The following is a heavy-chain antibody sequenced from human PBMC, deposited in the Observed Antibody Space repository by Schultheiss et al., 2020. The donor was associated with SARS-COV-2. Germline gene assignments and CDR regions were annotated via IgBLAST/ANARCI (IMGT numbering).Heavy chain of an antibody. CDR3: ARAATMVRFEDWFDP. J-gene: IGHJ5*02. CDR2: IYTSGST. V-gene: IGHV4-4*07. CDR1: GGSISSYY. D-gene: IGHD3-10*01. Sequence: SETLSLTCTVSGGSISSYYWSWIRQPAGMGLEWIGRIYTSGSTNYNPSLKSRVTMSVDTSKNQFSLKLSSVTAADTAVYYCARAATMVRFEDWFDPWGQGTLVTVSS.